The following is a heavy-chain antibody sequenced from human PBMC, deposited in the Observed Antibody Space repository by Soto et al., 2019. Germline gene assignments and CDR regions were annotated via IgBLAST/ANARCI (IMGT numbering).Heavy chain of an antibody. D-gene: IGHD2-15*01. CDR2: INPSGGST. J-gene: IGHJ4*02. CDR1: GYTFTSYY. Sequence: ASVKVSCKASGYTFTSYYMHWVRQAPGQELEWMGIINPSGGSTSYAQKFQGRVTMTRDTSTSTVYMELSSLRSEDTAVYYCARVSWGYCSGGRCYIEYWGQGTLVIVSS. CDR3: ARVSWGYCSGGRCYIEY. V-gene: IGHV1-46*01.